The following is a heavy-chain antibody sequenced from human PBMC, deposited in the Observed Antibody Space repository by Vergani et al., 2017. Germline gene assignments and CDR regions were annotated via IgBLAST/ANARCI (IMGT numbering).Heavy chain of an antibody. CDR2: ISYDGSNK. CDR1: GFTFSSYG. D-gene: IGHD3-3*01. J-gene: IGHJ6*02. V-gene: IGHV3-30*18. Sequence: QVQLVESGGGVVQPGRSLRLSCAASGFTFSSYGMHWVRQAPGKGLEWVAVISYDGSNKYYADSVKGRFTISRDNSKNTLYLQMNSLRAEDTAVYYCAKDRDFWSGYRLWYGMDVWGQGP. CDR3: AKDRDFWSGYRLWYGMDV.